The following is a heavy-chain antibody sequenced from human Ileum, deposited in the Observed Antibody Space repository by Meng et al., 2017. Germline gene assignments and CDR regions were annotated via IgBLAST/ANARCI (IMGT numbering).Heavy chain of an antibody. CDR2: ISASGGT. CDR3: AKPAAGTGWGGS. J-gene: IGHJ5*02. Sequence: VEPGGCLVQPGGSCGLSCAASGFAFSTYAMSWVRQAPGKGLEWVSSISASGGTNYADAVKGRFTVSRDNSKNTLFLQMTSLRAEDTAVYYCAKPAAGTGWGGSWGQGTLVTVSS. V-gene: IGHV3-23*04. CDR1: GFAFSTYA. D-gene: IGHD7-27*01.